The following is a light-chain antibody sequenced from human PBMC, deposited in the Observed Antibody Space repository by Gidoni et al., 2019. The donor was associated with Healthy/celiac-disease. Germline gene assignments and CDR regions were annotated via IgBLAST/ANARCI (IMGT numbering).Light chain of an antibody. J-gene: IGKJ3*01. CDR2: GES. Sequence: EIVMTQSPATLSVSPGERATLSCRASQSVSINLAWYQQKPGQAPRLLIYGESTRATGIQTRFSGSGSGTEFTLTISSLQSEDFAVYYCQQYNNWPPGFTFXPXTKVDIK. V-gene: IGKV3-15*01. CDR3: QQYNNWPPGFT. CDR1: QSVSIN.